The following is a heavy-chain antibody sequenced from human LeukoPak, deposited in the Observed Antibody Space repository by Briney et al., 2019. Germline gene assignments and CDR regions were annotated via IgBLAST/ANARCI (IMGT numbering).Heavy chain of an antibody. CDR1: GGTLSSYA. CDR3: ARDKISSGWYRGFDH. CDR2: TIPIFDTS. V-gene: IGHV1-69*06. Sequence: SVKVSCKASGGTLSSYAISWVRQAPGQGLEWMGGTIPIFDTSNYAQKFQGRLTITADKSTSTAYMELSSLTSEDTAVYYCARDKISSGWYRGFDHWGQGTLVTVSS. J-gene: IGHJ4*02. D-gene: IGHD6-19*01.